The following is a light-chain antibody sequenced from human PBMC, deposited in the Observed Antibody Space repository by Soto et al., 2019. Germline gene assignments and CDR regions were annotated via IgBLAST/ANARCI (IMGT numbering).Light chain of an antibody. V-gene: IGLV2-8*01. CDR1: SGDIGGYDY. Sequence: QSVLTQPPSASGSPGQSVTISCTGTSGDIGGYDYVSWYQQHPGKAPKLMIYEVTKRPLGVPDRFSGSKSGNTASLTVSGLQAEDEADYYCSSYAGSNNPSVFGTGPKVTVL. J-gene: IGLJ1*01. CDR3: SSYAGSNNPSV. CDR2: EVT.